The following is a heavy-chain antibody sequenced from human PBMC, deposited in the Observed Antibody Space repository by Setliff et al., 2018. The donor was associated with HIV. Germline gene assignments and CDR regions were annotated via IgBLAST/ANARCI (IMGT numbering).Heavy chain of an antibody. D-gene: IGHD2-15*01. CDR2: IYYSGST. Sequence: PSETLSLTCTVSGGSISSHYWSWIRQPPGKGLEWIGYIYYSGSTNYNPSLKSRVTISVDTSKNQFSLKLNSVTAADTAVYSCARARGGNSEWSYWGQGTLVTVSS. CDR3: ARARGGNSEWSY. CDR1: GGSISSHY. V-gene: IGHV4-59*11. J-gene: IGHJ4*02.